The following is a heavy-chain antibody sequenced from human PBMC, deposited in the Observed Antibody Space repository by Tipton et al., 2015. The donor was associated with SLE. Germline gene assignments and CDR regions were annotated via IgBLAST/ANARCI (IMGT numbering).Heavy chain of an antibody. D-gene: IGHD2-2*01. CDR2: IYTSGST. J-gene: IGHJ5*02. CDR3: ARSTDQNWFDP. Sequence: TLSLTCTVSGGSICSGSYYWSWIRQPAGKGLEWIGRIYTSGSTNYNPSLKGRVTISVDTSKNQFSLKLSSVTAADTAVYYCARSTDQNWFDPWGQGTLVTVSS. CDR1: GGSICSGSYY. V-gene: IGHV4-61*02.